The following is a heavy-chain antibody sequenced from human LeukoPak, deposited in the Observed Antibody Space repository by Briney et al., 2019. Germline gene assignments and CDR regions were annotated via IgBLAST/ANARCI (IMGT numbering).Heavy chain of an antibody. CDR3: AKGRALEVVAAFNY. CDR1: GFTFSSYA. Sequence: PGGSLRLSCAASGFTFSSYAMSWVRQAPGKGLEWVSAISGSGGSTYYADSVKGRFTISRDNSKNTLSLQMNTQRTDDTAVYYCAKGRALEVVAAFNYWGQGTVVTVSS. V-gene: IGHV3-23*01. D-gene: IGHD2-15*01. CDR2: ISGSGGST. J-gene: IGHJ4*02.